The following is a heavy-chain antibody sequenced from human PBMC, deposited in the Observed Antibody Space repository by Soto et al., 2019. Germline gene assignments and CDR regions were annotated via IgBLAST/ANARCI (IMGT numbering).Heavy chain of an antibody. J-gene: IGHJ5*02. CDR1: GYTFTSYY. CDR3: ARDITPDYGDYEESNNWFDP. Sequence: ASVKVSCKASGYTFTSYYMHWVRQAPGQGLEWMGIINPSGGSTSYAQKFQGRVTMTRDTSTSTVYMELSSLRSEDTAGYYCARDITPDYGDYEESNNWFDPWGQGTLVTVSS. D-gene: IGHD4-17*01. V-gene: IGHV1-46*01. CDR2: INPSGGST.